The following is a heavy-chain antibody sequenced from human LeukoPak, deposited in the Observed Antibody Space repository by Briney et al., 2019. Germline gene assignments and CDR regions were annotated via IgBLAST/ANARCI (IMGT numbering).Heavy chain of an antibody. D-gene: IGHD3-16*02. V-gene: IGHV4-34*01. Sequence: SETLSLTCAVYGGSFSGYYWSWIRQPPGKGLEWIGEINHSGSTNYNPSLKSRVTISVDTSKNQFSLKLSSVTAADTAVYYCARVPYDYVWGSHRYQYYFDYWGQGTLVTVSS. J-gene: IGHJ4*02. CDR2: INHSGST. CDR1: GGSFSGYY. CDR3: ARVPYDYVWGSHRYQYYFDY.